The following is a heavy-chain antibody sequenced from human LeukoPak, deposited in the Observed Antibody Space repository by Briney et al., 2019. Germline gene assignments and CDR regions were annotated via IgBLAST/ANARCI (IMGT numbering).Heavy chain of an antibody. Sequence: PGGSLRLSCAASGFTFSDYYMSWIRQAPGKGLEWVSYISSSGSTIYYADPVKGRFTISRDNAKNSLYLQMNSLRAEDTAVYYCARDVAGYSSSWSRAPRGWYFDLWGRGTLVTVSS. D-gene: IGHD6-13*01. J-gene: IGHJ2*01. CDR3: ARDVAGYSSSWSRAPRGWYFDL. V-gene: IGHV3-11*01. CDR1: GFTFSDYY. CDR2: ISSSGSTI.